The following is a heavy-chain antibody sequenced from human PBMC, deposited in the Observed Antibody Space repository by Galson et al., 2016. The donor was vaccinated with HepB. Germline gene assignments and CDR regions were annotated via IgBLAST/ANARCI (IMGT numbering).Heavy chain of an antibody. CDR2: IYPGDSDT. CDR3: ARLGGRDGYMRSFCSFDI. V-gene: IGHV5-51*01. CDR1: GYSFSSFW. J-gene: IGHJ3*02. D-gene: IGHD5-24*01. Sequence: QSGAEVKKPGESLRISCKASGYSFSSFWIGWVRQMPGKGLEWMGIIYPGDSDTRDSPSFQGQVTISADRSINTAYLQWSSLKASDTAMYYCARLGGRDGYMRSFCSFDIWGRGTRVSGSS.